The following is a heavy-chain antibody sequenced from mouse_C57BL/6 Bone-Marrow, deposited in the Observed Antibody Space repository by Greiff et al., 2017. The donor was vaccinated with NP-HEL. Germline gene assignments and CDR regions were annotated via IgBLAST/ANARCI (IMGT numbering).Heavy chain of an antibody. J-gene: IGHJ4*01. CDR3: TRDGRNYLYAMDY. CDR1: GFTFSSYA. D-gene: IGHD2-1*01. V-gene: IGHV5-9-1*02. Sequence: DVMLVESGEGLVKPGGSLKLSCAASGFTFSSYAMSWVRQTPEKRLEWVAYISSGGDYIYYADTVKGRFTISRDNARNTLYLQMSSLKSEDTAMYYCTRDGRNYLYAMDYWGQGTSVTVSS. CDR2: ISSGGDYI.